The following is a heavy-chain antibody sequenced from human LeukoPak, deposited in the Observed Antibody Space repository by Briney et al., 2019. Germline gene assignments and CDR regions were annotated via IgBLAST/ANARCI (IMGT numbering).Heavy chain of an antibody. Sequence: GGSLRLSCAASGFTFSSYSMNWVRQAPGKGLEWVSYISSSSSSTIYYADSVKGRFTISRDNAKNSLYLQMNSLRDEDTAVYYCARGKIGSREYYFDYWGQGTLVTVSS. J-gene: IGHJ4*02. V-gene: IGHV3-48*02. D-gene: IGHD3-10*01. CDR2: ISSSSSSTI. CDR3: ARGKIGSREYYFDY. CDR1: GFTFSSYS.